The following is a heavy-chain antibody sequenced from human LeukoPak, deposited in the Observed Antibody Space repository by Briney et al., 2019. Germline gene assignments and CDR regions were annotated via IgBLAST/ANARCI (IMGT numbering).Heavy chain of an antibody. V-gene: IGHV1-18*01. CDR1: GYTFTSYG. J-gene: IGHJ3*02. CDR2: ISAYNGNT. D-gene: IGHD6-19*01. Sequence: GASVKVSCKASGYTFTSYGISWVRQAPGQGLEWMGWISAYNGNTHYVQKLQGRVTMTTETSTSTAYMELKSLRSDDTAVYYCARDLGYSSGWYGGDAFDIWGQGTMVTVSS. CDR3: ARDLGYSSGWYGGDAFDI.